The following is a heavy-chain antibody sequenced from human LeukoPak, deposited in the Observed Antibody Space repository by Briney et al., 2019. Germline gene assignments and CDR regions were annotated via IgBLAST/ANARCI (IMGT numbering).Heavy chain of an antibody. CDR2: IKQDGSEK. D-gene: IGHD4-17*01. CDR3: AKALGNYGDYFDY. V-gene: IGHV3-7*03. J-gene: IGHJ4*02. CDR1: GFTFSSYW. Sequence: GGSLRLSCAASGFTFSSYWMSWVRQAPGKGLEWVANIKQDGSEKYYADSVKGRFTISRDNAKNSLYLQMNSLRAEDTALYYCAKALGNYGDYFDYWGQGTLVTVSS.